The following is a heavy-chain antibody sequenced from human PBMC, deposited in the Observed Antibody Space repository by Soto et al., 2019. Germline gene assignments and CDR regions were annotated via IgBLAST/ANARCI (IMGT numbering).Heavy chain of an antibody. CDR2: INGDGSST. J-gene: IGHJ6*02. CDR3: AGGSTMIGNGMDV. Sequence: EVQLVESGGGLVQPGGSLRLSCAAPGFTFSSYWMHWVRQAPGKGLVWVSRINGDGSSTSYADSVKGRFTISRDNAKNTLYLQMNRLRAEDTAVYYCAGGSTMIGNGMDVWGQGTTVTVSS. CDR1: GFTFSSYW. D-gene: IGHD3-22*01. V-gene: IGHV3-74*01.